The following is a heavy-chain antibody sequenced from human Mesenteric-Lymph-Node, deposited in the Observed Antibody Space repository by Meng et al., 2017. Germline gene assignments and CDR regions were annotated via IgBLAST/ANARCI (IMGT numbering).Heavy chain of an antibody. Sequence: VHVFVSWGGLVTPGGSRRLLCSASGFTFSTYVLNWFRQAPGKGLEWVSSISGSGSFTQYADSVKGRFTISRDNSRNTLDLQMNSLRVEDTATYYCVRRGYNGHEWGDFHYWGQGMLVTVSS. CDR1: GFTFSTYV. J-gene: IGHJ4*02. CDR2: ISGSGSFT. V-gene: IGHV3-23*01. CDR3: VRRGYNGHEWGDFHY. D-gene: IGHD5-12*01.